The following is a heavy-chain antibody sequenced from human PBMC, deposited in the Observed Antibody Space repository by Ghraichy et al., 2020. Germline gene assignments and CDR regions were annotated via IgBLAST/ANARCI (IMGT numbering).Heavy chain of an antibody. Sequence: LTCAASGFTFSSYTMNWVRQAPGKGLEWVSSISSSSTHIYYADSVKGRFTISRDNAKNSLYLQMNSLRAEDTAVYYCARDPAADIVITPAANWGQGTLVTVSS. CDR2: ISSSSTHI. CDR1: GFTFSSYT. D-gene: IGHD2-2*01. V-gene: IGHV3-21*01. J-gene: IGHJ4*02. CDR3: ARDPAADIVITPAAN.